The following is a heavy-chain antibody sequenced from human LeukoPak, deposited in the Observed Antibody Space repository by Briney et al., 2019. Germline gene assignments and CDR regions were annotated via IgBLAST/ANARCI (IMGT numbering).Heavy chain of an antibody. Sequence: GGSLRLSCAASGFTVSSNYMSWVRQAPGKGLEWVSGISGSGDSTYYADSVKGRFTIYRDISKNTLYLQMNSLRAEDTAVYYCAKDWGYDSSGYSDYWGQGTLVTVSS. J-gene: IGHJ4*02. V-gene: IGHV3-23*01. CDR2: ISGSGDST. CDR1: GFTVSSNY. D-gene: IGHD3-22*01. CDR3: AKDWGYDSSGYSDY.